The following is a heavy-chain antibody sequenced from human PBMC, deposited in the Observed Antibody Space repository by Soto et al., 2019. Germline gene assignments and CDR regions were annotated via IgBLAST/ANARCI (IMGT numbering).Heavy chain of an antibody. Sequence: SETLSLTCTVSGGSISSGGYYWSWIRQHPGKGLEWIGYIYYSGSTYYNPSLKSRVTISVDTSKNQFSLKLSSVTAADTAVYYCARDWAYGDSAFDIWGQGTMVTVSS. D-gene: IGHD4-17*01. CDR2: IYYSGST. V-gene: IGHV4-31*03. CDR3: ARDWAYGDSAFDI. J-gene: IGHJ3*02. CDR1: GGSISSGGYY.